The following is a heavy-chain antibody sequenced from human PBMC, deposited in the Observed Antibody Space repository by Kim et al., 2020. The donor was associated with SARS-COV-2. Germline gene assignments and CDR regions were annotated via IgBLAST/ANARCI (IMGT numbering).Heavy chain of an antibody. CDR1: GFTFSSYG. CDR2: ISYDGSNK. CDR3: AKDSLDEYYFDY. J-gene: IGHJ4*02. Sequence: GGSLRLSCAASGFTFSSYGMHWVRQAPGKGLEWVAVISYDGSNKYYADSVKGRFTISRDNSKNTLYLQMNSLRVEDTAVYYCAKDSLDEYYFDYWGQGTL. V-gene: IGHV3-30*18.